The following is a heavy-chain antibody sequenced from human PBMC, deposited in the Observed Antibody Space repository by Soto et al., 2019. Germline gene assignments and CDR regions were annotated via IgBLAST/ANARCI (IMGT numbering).Heavy chain of an antibody. CDR1: GDSISGSPYF. Sequence: QLQLQESGPGLVMPSETLSLTCTVSGDSISGSPYFWGWIRQPPGKRLEWIGSIFYDGYTLYTPPLRSRVTIYVDTSKNQFSLKLASVAAADTATYFCARLQAAVPHYWGQGTLVTVSS. J-gene: IGHJ4*02. CDR2: IFYDGYT. CDR3: ARLQAAVPHY. V-gene: IGHV4-39*01. D-gene: IGHD6-13*01.